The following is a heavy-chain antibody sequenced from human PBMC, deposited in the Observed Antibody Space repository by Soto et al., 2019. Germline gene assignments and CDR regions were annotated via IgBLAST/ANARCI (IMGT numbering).Heavy chain of an antibody. CDR3: ARGTEYSSYYYYYGMDV. J-gene: IGHJ6*02. Sequence: PGGSLRLSCAASGFTFSSYGMHWVRQAPGKGLEWVAVIWYDGSNKYYADSVKGRFTISRDNSKNTLYLQMNSLRAEDTAVYYCARGTEYSSYYYYYGMDVWGQGTTVTVSS. D-gene: IGHD6-6*01. V-gene: IGHV3-33*01. CDR2: IWYDGSNK. CDR1: GFTFSSYG.